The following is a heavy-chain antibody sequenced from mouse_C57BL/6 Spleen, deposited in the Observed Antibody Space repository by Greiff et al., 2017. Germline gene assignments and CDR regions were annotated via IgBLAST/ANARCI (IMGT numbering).Heavy chain of an antibody. CDR1: GYTFTSYW. CDR2: INPSNGGT. V-gene: IGHV1-53*01. CDR3: ATTVVGGDYFDY. D-gene: IGHD1-1*01. Sequence: QVQLQQPGPELVKPGASVKLSCKASGYTFTSYWMHWVKQRPGQGLEWIGNINPSNGGTNYNEKFKSKATLTVDKSSRPAYMQLSSLTSADSAVYYCATTVVGGDYFDYWGQGTTLTVSS. J-gene: IGHJ2*01.